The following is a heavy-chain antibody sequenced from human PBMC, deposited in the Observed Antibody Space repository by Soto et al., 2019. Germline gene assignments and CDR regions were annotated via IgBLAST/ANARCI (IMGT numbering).Heavy chain of an antibody. Sequence: EVQLVESGGGLVQPGGSLRLSCAASGFTFSSYSMNWVRQAPGKGLEWVSYISSSSSTIYYADSVKGRFTISRDNAKNSLYLQMNSLRAEDTAVYYCARLTYYDFWSGYYSFYCYMDVWGKGTTVTVSS. CDR1: GFTFSSYS. D-gene: IGHD3-3*01. CDR2: ISSSSSTI. V-gene: IGHV3-48*01. J-gene: IGHJ6*03. CDR3: ARLTYYDFWSGYYSFYCYMDV.